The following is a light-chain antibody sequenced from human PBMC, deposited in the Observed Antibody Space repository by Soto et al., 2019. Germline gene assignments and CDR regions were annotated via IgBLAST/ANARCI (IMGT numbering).Light chain of an antibody. CDR1: QSISSW. V-gene: IGKV1-5*01. Sequence: DIQMTQSPFTLSASVGDRVTITCRASQSISSWLAWYQQKPGKAPKLLIYDASSLESGVPSRFSGSGSGTEFTLTISSLRPDDFATYYCQQYNSYSPWTFGQGTKVDIK. J-gene: IGKJ1*01. CDR2: DAS. CDR3: QQYNSYSPWT.